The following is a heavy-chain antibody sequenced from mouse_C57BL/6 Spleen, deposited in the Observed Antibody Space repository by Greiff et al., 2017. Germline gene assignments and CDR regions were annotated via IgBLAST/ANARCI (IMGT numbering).Heavy chain of an antibody. J-gene: IGHJ2*01. D-gene: IGHD1-1*01. CDR2: IYPGDGDT. CDR1: GYAFSSYW. CDR3: ARNHYYGSRYYFDY. V-gene: IGHV1-80*01. Sequence: VQLQQSGAELVKPGASVKISCKASGYAFSSYWMNWVKQRPGKGLEWIGQIYPGDGDTNYNGKFKGKATLTADKSSSTAYMQLSSLTSEDSAVYFCARNHYYGSRYYFDYWGQGTTLTVSS.